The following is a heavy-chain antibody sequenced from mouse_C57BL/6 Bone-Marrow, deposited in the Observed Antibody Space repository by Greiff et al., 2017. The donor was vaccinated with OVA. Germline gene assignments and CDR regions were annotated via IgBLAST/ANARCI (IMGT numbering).Heavy chain of an antibody. D-gene: IGHD2-3*01. Sequence: VQLQQPGAELVKPGASVKLSCKASGYTFTSYWMQWVKQRPGQGLEWIGEIDPSDSYTNYNQKFKGKATLTVDTSSSTAYMQLSSLTSEDSAVYYCARAGSDGYDYWGQGTTLTVSS. V-gene: IGHV1-50*01. CDR1: GYTFTSYW. CDR2: IDPSDSYT. CDR3: ARAGSDGYDY. J-gene: IGHJ2*01.